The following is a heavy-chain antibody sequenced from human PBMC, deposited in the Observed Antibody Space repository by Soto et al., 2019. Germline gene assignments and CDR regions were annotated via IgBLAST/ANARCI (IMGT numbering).Heavy chain of an antibody. Sequence: ASVRVSCKASGYTFTGYYLHWVRQAPGQGLEWMGWINPNSGGTNYAQKFQGRVTMTRDTSISTAYMELSRLRSDDTAVYYCARGRTGTTSYFDYWGQGNLVTVSS. V-gene: IGHV1-2*02. J-gene: IGHJ4*02. CDR1: GYTFTGYY. D-gene: IGHD1-1*01. CDR3: ARGRTGTTSYFDY. CDR2: INPNSGGT.